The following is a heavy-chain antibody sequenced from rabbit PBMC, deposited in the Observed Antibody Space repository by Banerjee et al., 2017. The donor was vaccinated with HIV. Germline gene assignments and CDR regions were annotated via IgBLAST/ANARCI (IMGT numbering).Heavy chain of an antibody. J-gene: IGHJ4*01. CDR2: INTSSGNT. CDR3: ARDLAGVIGWNFNL. V-gene: IGHV1S45*01. D-gene: IGHD4-1*01. CDR1: GFSFSNKYV. Sequence: QEQLEESGGDLVKPEGSLTLTCTASGFSFSNKYVMCWVRQAPGKGLEWIACINTSSGNTVYATWAKGRFTISRTTSLKTVTLQMTSLTAADTATYFCARDLAGVIGWNFNLWGQGTLVTVS.